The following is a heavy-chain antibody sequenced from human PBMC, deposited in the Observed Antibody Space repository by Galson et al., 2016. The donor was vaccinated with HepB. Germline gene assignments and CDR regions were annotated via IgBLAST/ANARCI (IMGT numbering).Heavy chain of an antibody. CDR2: IYYSGST. CDR3: ARGGSSRYGGGGWFDP. D-gene: IGHD6-13*01. Sequence: ETLSLTCTVSGGSISSSSYYWGWIRQPPGKGLEWIGSIYYSGSTYYNPSLKSRVTISVDTSKNQFSLKLSSVTAADTAVYYCARGGSSRYGGGGWFDPWGQGTLVTVSS. V-gene: IGHV4-39*01. CDR1: GGSISSSSYY. J-gene: IGHJ5*02.